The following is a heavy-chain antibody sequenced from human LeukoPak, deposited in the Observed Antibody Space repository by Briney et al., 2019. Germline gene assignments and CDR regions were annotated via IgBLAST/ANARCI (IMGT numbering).Heavy chain of an antibody. CDR3: ARGPLTMTRGFDP. CDR1: GGTINIYY. Sequence: SETLSLTCTVSGGTINIYYWSWLRQPAGKGLKWIGRIYTSGSTNYNPSLKTRVTMSVDTSKNQFSLKLSCVTAADTAVYYCARGPLTMTRGFDPWGQGTLVSVSS. V-gene: IGHV4-4*07. J-gene: IGHJ5*02. CDR2: IYTSGST. D-gene: IGHD4-17*01.